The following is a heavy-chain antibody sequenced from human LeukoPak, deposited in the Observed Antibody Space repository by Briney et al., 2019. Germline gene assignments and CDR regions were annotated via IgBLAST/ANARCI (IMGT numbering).Heavy chain of an antibody. CDR1: GYTFTSYD. Sequence: ASVKVSCKASGYTFTSYDMNWVRQAPGQGLEWMGWIDPNGNPTYAQGFTGRFVFSLDTSVSTAYLQISSLKAEDTAVYYCARGKDSSGWYPFYAFDIWGQGTMVTVSS. J-gene: IGHJ3*02. CDR2: IDPNGNP. V-gene: IGHV7-4-1*02. CDR3: ARGKDSSGWYPFYAFDI. D-gene: IGHD6-19*01.